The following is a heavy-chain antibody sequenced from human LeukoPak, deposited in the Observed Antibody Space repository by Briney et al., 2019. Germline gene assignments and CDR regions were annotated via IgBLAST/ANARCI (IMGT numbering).Heavy chain of an antibody. D-gene: IGHD5-18*01. V-gene: IGHV4-4*07. J-gene: IGHJ4*02. CDR3: ARGYSYGSYYFDY. Sequence: SETLSLTCTVYGGSISSYYWSWIRHPAGEGLEWIGRIYTSGRTNYNPTLKSRVTMSVDTTKNQFSLKLSSVTAADTAVYYCARGYSYGSYYFDYWGQGTLVTVSS. CDR1: GGSISSYY. CDR2: IYTSGRT.